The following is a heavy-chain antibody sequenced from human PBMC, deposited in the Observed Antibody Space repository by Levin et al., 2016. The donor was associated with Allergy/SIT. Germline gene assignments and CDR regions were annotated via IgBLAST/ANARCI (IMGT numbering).Heavy chain of an antibody. J-gene: IGHJ4*02. V-gene: IGHV4-31*02. CDR2: IYYSGST. D-gene: IGHD4-17*01. Sequence: WIRQPPGKGLEWIGYIYYSGSTYYNPSLKSRVTISVDTSKNQFSLKLSSVTAADTAVYYCARSSKGDYGDFVDYWGQGTLVTVSS. CDR3: ARSSKGDYGDFVDY.